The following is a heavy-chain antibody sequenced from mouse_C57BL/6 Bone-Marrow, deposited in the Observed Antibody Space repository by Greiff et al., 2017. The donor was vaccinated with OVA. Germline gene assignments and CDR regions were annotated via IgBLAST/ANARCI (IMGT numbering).Heavy chain of an antibody. Sequence: VQLQQSGAELVRPGASVKLSCTASGFNIKDDYMHWVKQRPEQGLEWIGWIDPENGDTEYASQFPGKATITADTSSNTAYLQLSSPTSEDTAVYYCTTDYGRVDYWGQGTTLTVSS. CDR2: IDPENGDT. D-gene: IGHD1-1*01. CDR3: TTDYGRVDY. J-gene: IGHJ2*01. CDR1: GFNIKDDY. V-gene: IGHV14-4*01.